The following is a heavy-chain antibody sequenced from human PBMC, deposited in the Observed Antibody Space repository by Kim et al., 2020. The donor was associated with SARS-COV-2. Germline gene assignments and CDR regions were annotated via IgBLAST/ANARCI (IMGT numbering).Heavy chain of an antibody. CDR2: ISYDGSNK. CDR3: AKALNQVPERGGYSYGYDYYYGMDV. CDR1: GFTFSSYG. Sequence: GGSLRLSCAASGFTFSSYGMHWVRQAPGKGLEWVAVISYDGSNKYYADSVKGRFTISRDNSKNTLYLQMNSLRAEDTAVYYCAKALNQVPERGGYSYGYDYYYGMDVWGQGTTVTVSS. J-gene: IGHJ6*02. V-gene: IGHV3-30*18. D-gene: IGHD5-18*01.